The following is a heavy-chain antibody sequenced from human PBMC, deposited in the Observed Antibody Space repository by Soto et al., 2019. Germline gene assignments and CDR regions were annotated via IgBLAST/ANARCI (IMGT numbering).Heavy chain of an antibody. CDR1: GGSISSGDYY. CDR2: IYYSGST. Sequence: QVQLQESGPGLVKPSQTLSLTCTVSGGSISSGDYYWSWIRQPPGKGLEWIGYIYYSGSTYYNPSLKSRVNLSVDTSQNQFSLKLSSVTAADTAVYYCAGTIPLVRGGQAHYYYYGMDVWGQGTTVTVSS. D-gene: IGHD3-10*01. V-gene: IGHV4-30-4*01. J-gene: IGHJ6*02. CDR3: AGTIPLVRGGQAHYYYYGMDV.